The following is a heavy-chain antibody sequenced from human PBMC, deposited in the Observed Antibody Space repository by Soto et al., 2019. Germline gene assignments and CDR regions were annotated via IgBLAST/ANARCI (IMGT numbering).Heavy chain of an antibody. CDR1: GYTFTSYY. CDR2: INPSGGST. CDR3: ARDTDYGDPIYAFDI. V-gene: IGHV1-46*01. J-gene: IGHJ3*02. D-gene: IGHD4-17*01. Sequence: ASGKCSCKASGYTFTSYYRHWVRQAPGQGGEWMGIINPSGGSTSYEQQFQGRVTMTRDTSTSTVYMELSSLRSENTAVYYCARDTDYGDPIYAFDIWGQGTMVPV.